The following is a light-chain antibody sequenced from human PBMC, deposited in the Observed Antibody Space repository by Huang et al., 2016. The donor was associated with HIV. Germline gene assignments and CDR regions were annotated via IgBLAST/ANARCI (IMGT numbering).Light chain of an antibody. CDR3: QQFYGSPTT. Sequence: DIQMTQSPSSLSASVGDRVTITCRASQGIRESLAWYQQKPGKAPKLLLYAASRLESGVPSRFSGSGSGTDFTLTIDSLQPEEFATYSCQQFYGSPTTFGGGTKVEIK. CDR1: QGIRES. V-gene: IGKV1-NL1*01. CDR2: AAS. J-gene: IGKJ4*01.